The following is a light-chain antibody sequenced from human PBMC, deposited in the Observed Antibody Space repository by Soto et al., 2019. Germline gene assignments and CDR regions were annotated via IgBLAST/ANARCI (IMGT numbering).Light chain of an antibody. J-gene: IGLJ1*01. CDR2: DVR. CDR3: NSYTTSNTRQIV. CDR1: SRDVGGYNY. V-gene: IGLV2-14*01. Sequence: QYVLTQPASVSGSPRRSITISCTGTSRDVGGYNYVSWYQQHPGIAPKFMIFDVRNRPSGVSTRFSGSKAGNTASLTISGLQAEDEADYYCNSYTTSNTRQIVFGSGTKLTVL.